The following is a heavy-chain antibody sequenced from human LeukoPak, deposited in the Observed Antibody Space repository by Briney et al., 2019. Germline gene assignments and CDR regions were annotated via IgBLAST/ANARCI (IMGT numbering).Heavy chain of an antibody. CDR2: MDYSESS. D-gene: IGHD3-22*01. Sequence: PSETLSLTCTVSGGSIRSSSYYRAWIRQPPGKGLEWIGSMDYSESSDYNPSLKSRLTISADTSKNQFSLKLSSVTAADTAVYYCARRSYYYDSSGFDYWGQGTLVTVSS. CDR3: ARRSYYYDSSGFDY. V-gene: IGHV4-39*07. J-gene: IGHJ4*02. CDR1: GGSIRSSSYY.